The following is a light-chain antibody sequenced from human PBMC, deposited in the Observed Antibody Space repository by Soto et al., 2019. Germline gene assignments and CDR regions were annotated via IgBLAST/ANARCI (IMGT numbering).Light chain of an antibody. CDR2: SNN. Sequence: QSVLTQPPSASGTPGQRVTISCSGSSSNIGSNTVNWYQQLPGTAPKHLIFSNNQRPSGVPDRFSGSKSGTSASLAISGLQPEDEADYYCAAWDDGLNGWLFGGGTKLTVL. CDR1: SSNIGSNT. J-gene: IGLJ3*02. CDR3: AAWDDGLNGWL. V-gene: IGLV1-44*01.